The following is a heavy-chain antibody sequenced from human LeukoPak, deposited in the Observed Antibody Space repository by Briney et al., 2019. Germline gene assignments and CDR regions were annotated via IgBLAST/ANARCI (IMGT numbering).Heavy chain of an antibody. CDR1: GFTFSSYW. CDR2: IKQDGSEK. V-gene: IGHV3-7*01. D-gene: IGHD6-19*01. CDR3: ARKAVGDAFDI. Sequence: GGSLRLSCVPSGFTFSSYWMSWVRQAPGKGPEWVANIKQDGSEKYYVGSVKGRFIISRDNAKNSLYLQMNSLRAEDTAVYYCARKAVGDAFDIWGQGTMVTVSS. J-gene: IGHJ3*02.